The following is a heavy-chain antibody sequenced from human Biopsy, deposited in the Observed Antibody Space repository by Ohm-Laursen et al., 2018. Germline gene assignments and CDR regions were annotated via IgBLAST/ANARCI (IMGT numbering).Heavy chain of an antibody. CDR2: INPNSGGT. J-gene: IGHJ2*01. D-gene: IGHD1-26*01. Sequence: GASVKVSCKASGYTFTDSYMHWVRQAPGPGLEWMGWINPNSGGTNYAQKFQGRVTMTRDTSMSTAYMELNRLRSDDTAVYYCARGGLNYWYFDLWGRGTLVTVSS. CDR3: ARGGLNYWYFDL. V-gene: IGHV1-2*02. CDR1: GYTFTDSY.